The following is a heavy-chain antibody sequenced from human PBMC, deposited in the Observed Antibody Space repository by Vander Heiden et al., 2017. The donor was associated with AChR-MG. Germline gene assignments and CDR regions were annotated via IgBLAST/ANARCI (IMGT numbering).Heavy chain of an antibody. CDR3: ARNLITSTMIDPESWFDP. CDR1: GGTFSSYA. V-gene: IGHV1-69*06. J-gene: IGHJ5*02. Sequence: QVQLVQSGAEVKKPGSSVKVSCKASGGTFSSYAISWVRQAPGQGLEWMGGIIPIFGTANYAQKFQGRVTITADKSTSTAYMELSSLRSEDTAVYYCARNLITSTMIDPESWFDPWGQGTLVTVSS. D-gene: IGHD3-22*01. CDR2: IIPIFGTA.